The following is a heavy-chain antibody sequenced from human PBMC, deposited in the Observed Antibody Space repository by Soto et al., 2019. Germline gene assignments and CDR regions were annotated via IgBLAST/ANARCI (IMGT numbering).Heavy chain of an antibody. J-gene: IGHJ4*02. V-gene: IGHV1-69*01. D-gene: IGHD6-19*01. Sequence: QVQLVQSGAEVKKPGSSVKVSCTASGGTFSSYAISWVRQAPGQGLEWMGGIIPIFGTANYAQKFQGRVTITADESTSTAYMELSSLRSEDTAVYYCARGEERIIAVAGLYFDYWGQGTLVTVSS. CDR2: IIPIFGTA. CDR3: ARGEERIIAVAGLYFDY. CDR1: GGTFSSYA.